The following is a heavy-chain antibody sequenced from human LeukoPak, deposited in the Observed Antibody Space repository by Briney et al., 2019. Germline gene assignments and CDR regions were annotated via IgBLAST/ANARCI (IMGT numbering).Heavy chain of an antibody. CDR3: ARKDGDL. CDR2: MYYSGST. V-gene: IGHV4-39*07. J-gene: IGHJ5*02. CDR1: GGSISSSSYY. Sequence: PSETLSLTCTVSGGSISSSSYYWGWVRQPPGKGLEWIGSMYYSGSTYYNPSLKSRVTISVDTSKNQFSLKLSSVTAADTAVYYCARKDGDLWGQGTLVTVSS.